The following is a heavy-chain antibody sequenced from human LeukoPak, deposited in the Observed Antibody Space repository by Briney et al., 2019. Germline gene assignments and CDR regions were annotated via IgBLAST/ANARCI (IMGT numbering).Heavy chain of an antibody. CDR1: GFTFSNYG. J-gene: IGHJ6*03. Sequence: PGGSLRLSCAASGFTFSNYGMNWVRQAPGRGLEWVSYISSSGSTIYYVDSVKGRFTISRDNAKNSLYLQVNSLRAEDTAVYYCARGPEVYYYYYMDVWGKGTTVTVSS. CDR2: ISSSGSTI. V-gene: IGHV3-48*01. CDR3: ARGPEVYYYYYMDV.